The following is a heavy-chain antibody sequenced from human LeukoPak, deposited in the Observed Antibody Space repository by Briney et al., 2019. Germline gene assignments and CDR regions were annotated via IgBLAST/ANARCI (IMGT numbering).Heavy chain of an antibody. Sequence: GASVKVSCKATGGTFSSCAISCMRQAAGQWGELMGGTSPICGRANYAQKFQGRVTITADESTSTAYMELSSLRSEDTAVYYCAREDCSSTSCYQAFHYYGMDVWGQGTTVTVSS. CDR3: AREDCSSTSCYQAFHYYGMDV. CDR1: GGTFSSCA. V-gene: IGHV1-69*13. J-gene: IGHJ6*02. D-gene: IGHD2-2*01. CDR2: TSPICGRA.